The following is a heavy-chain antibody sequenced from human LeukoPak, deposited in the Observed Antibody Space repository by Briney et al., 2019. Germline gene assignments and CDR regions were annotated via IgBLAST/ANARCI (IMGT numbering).Heavy chain of an antibody. D-gene: IGHD4-17*01. J-gene: IGHJ4*02. CDR3: ARIGYDYGDYGPID. Sequence: GGSLRLSCAASGFTFSSYAMSWVRQAPGKGLEWVSAISGSGGSTYYADSVKGRFTISRDNSKNTLYLQMNSLRSEDTAVYYCARIGYDYGDYGPIDWGQGTLVTVSS. CDR1: GFTFSSYA. V-gene: IGHV3-23*01. CDR2: ISGSGGST.